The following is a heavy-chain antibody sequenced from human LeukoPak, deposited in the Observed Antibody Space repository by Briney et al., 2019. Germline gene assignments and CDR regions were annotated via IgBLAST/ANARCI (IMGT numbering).Heavy chain of an antibody. J-gene: IGHJ4*02. Sequence: ASVKVSCKASGYTFTSYGISWVRQAPGQGLEWMGWISAYNGNTNYAQKLQGRVTMTTDTSTSTAYMELRSLRSDDTAVYYCARVRRLGELSLRSFDYWGQGTLVTVSS. V-gene: IGHV1-18*01. CDR2: ISAYNGNT. CDR3: ARVRRLGELSLRSFDY. D-gene: IGHD3-16*02. CDR1: GYTFTSYG.